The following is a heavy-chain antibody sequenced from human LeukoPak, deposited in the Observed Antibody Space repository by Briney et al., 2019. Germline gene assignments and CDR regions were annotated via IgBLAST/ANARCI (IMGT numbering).Heavy chain of an antibody. CDR1: VNSFTSRW. D-gene: IGHD6-19*01. CDR2: IYPGDSDT. Sequence: GESLKISCQGSVNSFTSRWIGWGRQMPGKGLEGMGIIYPGDSDTRYSSSFQGQVTISVDTSISVAYLQWSSLKASDTGIYYCARALAGNLNDALDLWGQGTMVTVAS. J-gene: IGHJ3*01. V-gene: IGHV5-51*01. CDR3: ARALAGNLNDALDL.